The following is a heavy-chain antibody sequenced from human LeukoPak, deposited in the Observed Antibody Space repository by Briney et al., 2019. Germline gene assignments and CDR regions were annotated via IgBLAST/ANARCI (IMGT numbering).Heavy chain of an antibody. CDR2: INHSGST. Sequence: NSSETLSLTCAVYGGSFSGYYWSWIRQPPGKGLEWIGEINHSGSTNYNPSLKSRVTISVDTSKNQFSLRLSSVTAADTAVYYCARSVLRYFDRLNWFDPWGQGTLVTVSS. D-gene: IGHD3-9*01. J-gene: IGHJ5*02. CDR1: GGSFSGYY. CDR3: ARSVLRYFDRLNWFDP. V-gene: IGHV4-34*01.